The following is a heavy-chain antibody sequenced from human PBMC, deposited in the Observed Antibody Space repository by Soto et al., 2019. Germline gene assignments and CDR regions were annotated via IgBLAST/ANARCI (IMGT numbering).Heavy chain of an antibody. CDR2: IGAYNGNT. V-gene: IGHV1-18*04. CDR3: ARDLAAATVGWFDP. CDR1: GYTFTSYG. J-gene: IGHJ5*02. D-gene: IGHD6-13*01. Sequence: ASVKVSCKASGYTFTSYGISWVRQAPGQGLEWMGWIGAYNGNTNYAQKLQGRVTMTTDASTSTAYMELRSLRSDDTAVYYCARDLAAATVGWFDPWGQGTLVTVSS.